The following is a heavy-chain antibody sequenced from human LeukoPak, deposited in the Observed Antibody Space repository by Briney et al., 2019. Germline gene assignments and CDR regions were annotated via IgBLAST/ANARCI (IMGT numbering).Heavy chain of an antibody. Sequence: PSETLSLTCTVSGSITSYYWTWIQQPPGQGLEWIGYVYHSGDTNYNPSLKSRVTMFVDTSRNQFSLKLTSVTAADTAVYYCARALSNWFDPWGQGTLVTVSS. J-gene: IGHJ5*02. V-gene: IGHV4-59*01. CDR3: ARALSNWFDP. CDR1: GSITSYY. CDR2: VYHSGDT. D-gene: IGHD2/OR15-2a*01.